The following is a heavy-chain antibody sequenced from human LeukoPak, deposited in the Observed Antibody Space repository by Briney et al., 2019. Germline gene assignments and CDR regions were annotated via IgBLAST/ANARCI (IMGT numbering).Heavy chain of an antibody. V-gene: IGHV4-39*07. CDR1: GGSISSSSYY. J-gene: IGHJ4*02. D-gene: IGHD3-10*01. Sequence: PSETLSLTCTVSGGSISSSSYYWGWIRQPPGKGLEWIGSIYYSGSTYYNPSLKSRVTISVDTSKNQFSLKLGSVTAADTAVYYCARGGHYGLDYWGQGTLVTVSS. CDR3: ARGGHYGLDY. CDR2: IYYSGST.